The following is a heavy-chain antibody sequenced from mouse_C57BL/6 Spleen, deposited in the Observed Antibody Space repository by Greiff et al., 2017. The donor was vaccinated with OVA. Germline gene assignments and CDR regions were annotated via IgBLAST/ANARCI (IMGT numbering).Heavy chain of an antibody. CDR1: GYTFTSYW. J-gene: IGHJ3*01. V-gene: IGHV1-69*01. Sequence: QVQLQQPGAELVMPGASVKLSCKASGYTFTSYWMHWVKQRPGQGLEWIGEIDPSDSYTNYNQKFKGKSTLTVDKSSSTAYMQLSSLTSEDSAVYYCARSSYCGNGAWFAYWGQGTLVTVSA. CDR2: IDPSDSYT. CDR3: ARSSYCGNGAWFAY. D-gene: IGHD2-1*01.